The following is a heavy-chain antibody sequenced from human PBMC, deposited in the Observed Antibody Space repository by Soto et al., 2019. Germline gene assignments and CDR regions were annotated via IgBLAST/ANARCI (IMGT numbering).Heavy chain of an antibody. J-gene: IGHJ4*02. CDR1: GYSFTGYW. Sequence: GESLKICCTGSGYSFTGYWIGWVRQMPGECLEWKVLTYPGDSDTRYSPSFQGRVTISXXXXGXPXYXQXSXRKTXYTAMYYCVVQQKLPWVNYWGQGTLVPVSS. D-gene: IGHD6-13*01. CDR3: VVQQKLPWVNY. CDR2: TYPGDSDT. V-gene: IGHV5-51*01.